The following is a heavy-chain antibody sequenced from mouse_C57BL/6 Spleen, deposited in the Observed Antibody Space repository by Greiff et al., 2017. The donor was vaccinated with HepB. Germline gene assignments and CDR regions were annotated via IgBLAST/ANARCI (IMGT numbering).Heavy chain of an antibody. CDR1: GYTFTDYY. Sequence: QVQLQQSGAELVRPGASVKLSCKASGYTFTDYYINWVKQRPGQGLEWIARINPGSGNTYYNEKFKGKATMTAEKSSSTAYMQLSSLTSEDSAVYFCARRDYGSSSYYFDYWGQGTTLTVSS. CDR3: ARRDYGSSSYYFDY. V-gene: IGHV1-76*01. J-gene: IGHJ2*01. CDR2: INPGSGNT. D-gene: IGHD1-1*01.